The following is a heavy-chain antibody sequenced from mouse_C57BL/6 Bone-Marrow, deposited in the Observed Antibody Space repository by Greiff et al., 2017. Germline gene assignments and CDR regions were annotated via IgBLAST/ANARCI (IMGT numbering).Heavy chain of an antibody. J-gene: IGHJ3*01. V-gene: IGHV2-6*01. Sequence: QVHVKQSGPGLVAPSQSLSITCTVSGFSLTSYGVDWVRQSPGKGLEWLGVIWGVGSTNYNSALKSRLSISNDNAKSQVFLKMNSLQTDDTAMYCCASLLPQGAYWGQGTLVTVSA. CDR1: GFSLTSYG. CDR3: ASLLPQGAY. D-gene: IGHD2-1*01. CDR2: IWGVGST.